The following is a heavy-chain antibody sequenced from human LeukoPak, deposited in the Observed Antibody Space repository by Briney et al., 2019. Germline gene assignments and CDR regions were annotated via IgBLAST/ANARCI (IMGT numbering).Heavy chain of an antibody. V-gene: IGHV1-18*01. CDR3: VRQYGSGSYYVFDI. Sequence: ASVKVSCKASGYTFTSYGITWVRQAPGQGLEWMGWISGYNGNTNYAQKLQGRVTMTTGTSTSTAYMELWSLTSDDTAVYYCVRQYGSGSYYVFDIWGQGTMVTVPS. CDR2: ISGYNGNT. J-gene: IGHJ3*02. CDR1: GYTFTSYG. D-gene: IGHD3-10*01.